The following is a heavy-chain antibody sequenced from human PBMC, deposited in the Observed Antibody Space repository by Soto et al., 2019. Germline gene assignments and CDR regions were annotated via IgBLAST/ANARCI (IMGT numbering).Heavy chain of an antibody. V-gene: IGHV3-20*04. D-gene: IGHD3-22*01. Sequence: GGSLRLSCAASGFTFDDYAMHWVRQAPGKGLEWVSGINWNGGSTGYADSVRGRFTISRDSAKNSLYLQMNSLRAEDTALYYCAKSLTYYSDSSGYSGFDYWGQGTLVTVSS. CDR1: GFTFDDYA. CDR2: INWNGGST. CDR3: AKSLTYYSDSSGYSGFDY. J-gene: IGHJ4*02.